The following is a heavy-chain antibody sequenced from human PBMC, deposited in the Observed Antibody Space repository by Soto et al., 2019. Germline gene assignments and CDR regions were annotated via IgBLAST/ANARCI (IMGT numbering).Heavy chain of an antibody. V-gene: IGHV4-39*01. Sequence: QLQLQESGPGLVRSSETLSLTCSFSGASISTSSDFWGWIRQAPGKGLEWRGNVYQSGTTRLNPSLKSRVSIFVDRSKNQFSLELNSATAADRAVYYCARQPESTSYFDYWGQGILVTVSS. CDR2: VYQSGTT. D-gene: IGHD2-2*01. J-gene: IGHJ4*02. CDR1: GASISTSSDF. CDR3: ARQPESTSYFDY.